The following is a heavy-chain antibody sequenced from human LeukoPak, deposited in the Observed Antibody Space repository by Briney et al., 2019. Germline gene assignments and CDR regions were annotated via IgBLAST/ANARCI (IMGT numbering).Heavy chain of an antibody. CDR2: INHSGST. D-gene: IGHD4-11*01. V-gene: IGHV4-34*01. CDR3: ARRARYSLIDS. CDR1: GFPFSSYV. J-gene: IGHJ4*02. Sequence: PGGSLRLSCAASGFPFSSYVMSWVRQAPGKGLEWIGEINHSGSTHYNPSLKSRVAISVDTSKNQFSLKLSSVTAADTAMYYCARRARYSLIDSWGQGTLVTVSS.